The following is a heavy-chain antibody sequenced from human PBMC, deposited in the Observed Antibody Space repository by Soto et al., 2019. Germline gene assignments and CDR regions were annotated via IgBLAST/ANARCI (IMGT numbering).Heavy chain of an antibody. Sequence: GSISSGGSYWNWIRQHPGKGLEWIGYIAYSGSTYYNPSLQSRVTISVDTSKNQFSLKLRSVTAADTAVYYCARDGTVTTGQGTFYYGFDVWGQGTTVTVSS. V-gene: IGHV4-31*02. CDR2: IAYSGST. D-gene: IGHD4-17*01. J-gene: IGHJ6*02. CDR1: GSISSGGSY. CDR3: ARDGTVTTGQGTFYYGFDV.